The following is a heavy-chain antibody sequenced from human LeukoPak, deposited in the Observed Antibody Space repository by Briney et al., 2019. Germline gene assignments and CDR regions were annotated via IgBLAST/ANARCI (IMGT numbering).Heavy chain of an antibody. CDR3: VKSCGGTGGHGIRYFDF. CDR2: IYTGGSA. V-gene: IGHV3-53*01. J-gene: IGHJ4*02. Sequence: GGSLTLSCAASGFSVSDNYIHWVRQPPGKGLEWVSVIYTGGSAHYAASVKGRFTISRDNSKSTLYLQMTSLRTEDTAIYYCVKSCGGTGGHGIRYFDFWGRGTVVSVSS. D-gene: IGHD1-1*01. CDR1: GFSVSDNY.